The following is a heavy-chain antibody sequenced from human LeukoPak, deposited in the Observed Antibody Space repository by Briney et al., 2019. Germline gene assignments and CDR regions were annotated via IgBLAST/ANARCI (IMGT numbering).Heavy chain of an antibody. CDR3: AKGVYCSSTSCYRQFDP. CDR1: GFTFSSYA. D-gene: IGHD2-2*01. J-gene: IGHJ5*02. V-gene: IGHV3-64*01. CDR2: ISSNGGST. Sequence: GGSLRLSCAASGFTFSSYAMHWVRQAPGKGLEYVSAISSNGGSTYYANSVKGRFTISRDNSKNTLYLQMGSLRAEDMAVYYCAKGVYCSSTSCYRQFDPWGQGTLVTVSS.